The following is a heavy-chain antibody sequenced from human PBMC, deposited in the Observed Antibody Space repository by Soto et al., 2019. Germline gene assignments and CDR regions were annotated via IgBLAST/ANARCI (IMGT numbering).Heavy chain of an antibody. Sequence: SVKVSCKAYGGTFSSYAISWVRQAPGQGLEWMGGIIPIFGTANYAQKFQGRVTITADESTSTAYMELSSLRSEDTAVYYCASDYDFWSGYYDWGQGTLVTVSS. D-gene: IGHD3-3*01. CDR3: ASDYDFWSGYYD. CDR1: GGTFSSYA. V-gene: IGHV1-69*13. J-gene: IGHJ4*02. CDR2: IIPIFGTA.